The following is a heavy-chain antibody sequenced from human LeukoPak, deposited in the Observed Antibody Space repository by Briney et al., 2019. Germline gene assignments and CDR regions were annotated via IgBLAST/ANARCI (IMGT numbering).Heavy chain of an antibody. D-gene: IGHD1-26*01. Sequence: GGSLRLSCAASGFTFSSYAMHWVRQAPGKGLEWVAVISYDGSNKYYADSVKGRFTISRDNSKNTLYLQMNSLRAEDTAVYYCAREGSYYWFDPWGQGTLVTVSS. CDR1: GFTFSSYA. V-gene: IGHV3-30-3*01. J-gene: IGHJ5*02. CDR2: ISYDGSNK. CDR3: AREGSYYWFDP.